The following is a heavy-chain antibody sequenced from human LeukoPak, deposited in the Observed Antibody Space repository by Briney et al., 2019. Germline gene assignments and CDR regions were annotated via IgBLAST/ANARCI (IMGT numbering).Heavy chain of an antibody. Sequence: GGSLRLSCAASGFTFSSYGMHWVRQAPGKGLEWVAFIRYDGSNKYYADSVKGRFTISRDNSKNTLCLQMNSLRAEDTAVYYCAKDTYSGSYDDAFDIWGQGTMVTVSS. CDR2: IRYDGSNK. CDR1: GFTFSSYG. D-gene: IGHD1-26*01. J-gene: IGHJ3*02. CDR3: AKDTYSGSYDDAFDI. V-gene: IGHV3-30*02.